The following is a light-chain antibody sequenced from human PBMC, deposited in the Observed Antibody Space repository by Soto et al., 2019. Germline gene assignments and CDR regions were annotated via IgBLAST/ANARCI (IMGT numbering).Light chain of an antibody. V-gene: IGLV2-14*02. Sequence: QSVLTQPASVSGSPGQSITISCTGTSSDVGSYNLVSWYQQHPGKAPKLMIYEGSKRPSGVSNRFSGSKSGNTASLTISGLRAEDEADYYCSSCRSSSTLPYVLGTGTKVTVL. CDR1: SSDVGSYNL. CDR3: SSCRSSSTLPYV. CDR2: EGS. J-gene: IGLJ1*01.